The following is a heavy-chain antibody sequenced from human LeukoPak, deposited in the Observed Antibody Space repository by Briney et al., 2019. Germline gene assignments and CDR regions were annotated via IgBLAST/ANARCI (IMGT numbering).Heavy chain of an antibody. CDR3: AKKNEGYCSGGSCYSLDY. CDR1: GFTVTNNY. D-gene: IGHD2-15*01. Sequence: GGSLRLSCAASGFTVTNNYMSWVRQAPGKGLEWVSILYTAGSTYYADSVKARFTISRDNSKNKVHLQMNSMRVEDTAVYYCAKKNEGYCSGGSCYSLDYWGQGTLITVSP. CDR2: LYTAGST. V-gene: IGHV3-66*01. J-gene: IGHJ4*02.